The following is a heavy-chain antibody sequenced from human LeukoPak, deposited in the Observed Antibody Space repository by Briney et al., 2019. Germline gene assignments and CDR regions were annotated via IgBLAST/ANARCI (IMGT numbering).Heavy chain of an antibody. D-gene: IGHD3-22*01. J-gene: IGHJ3*02. CDR3: ARVRDYYDSSGYYYELNDAFDI. V-gene: IGHV3-7*01. Sequence: GRSLRLSCAPSAFTFSSYGMSWVRQAPGKGLEWVANIKQDGREKYYVDSVKGRFTISRDNAKNSLYLQMNSLRAEDTAVYYCARVRDYYDSSGYYYELNDAFDIWGQGTMVTVSS. CDR2: IKQDGREK. CDR1: AFTFSSYG.